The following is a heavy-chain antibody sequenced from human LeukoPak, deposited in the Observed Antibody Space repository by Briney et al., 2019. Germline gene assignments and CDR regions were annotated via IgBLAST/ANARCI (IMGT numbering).Heavy chain of an antibody. CDR3: ATRLWGSGSYSAY. CDR2: FDPEDGET. J-gene: IGHJ4*02. V-gene: IGHV1-24*01. CDR1: GYSLTELS. D-gene: IGHD3-10*01. Sequence: ASVKVSCKVSGYSLTELSMHWLRQAPGKGLEWMGGFDPEDGETIYAQKFQGRVTMTEDTSTDTAYMELSSLRSEDTAVYYCATRLWGSGSYSAYWGQRTLVTVSS.